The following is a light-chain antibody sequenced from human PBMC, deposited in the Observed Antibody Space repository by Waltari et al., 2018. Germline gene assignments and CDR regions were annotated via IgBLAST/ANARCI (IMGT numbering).Light chain of an antibody. V-gene: IGKV3-20*01. Sequence: EIVSTQSLGTLPRSPGDRPTLSCRASQSVSRFLAWFQQQPGQTPRLLIYGASHRATGIPDRCSGSGSGADFTLTISRLDPEDFAVYYCLQSGISFPLSFGGGTKVEIK. CDR1: QSVSRF. CDR3: LQSGISFPLS. J-gene: IGKJ4*01. CDR2: GAS.